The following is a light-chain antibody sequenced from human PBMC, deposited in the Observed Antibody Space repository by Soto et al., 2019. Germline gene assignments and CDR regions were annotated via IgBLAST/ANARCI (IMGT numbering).Light chain of an antibody. V-gene: IGLV1-40*01. J-gene: IGLJ1*01. CDR2: ANS. CDR1: SSSIGAGYD. CDR3: QSYDNSRYGHG. Sequence: QSVLTQPPSVSGAPGQRVTISCAGSSSSIGAGYDVHWYQQLPGAAPKLLIYANSNRPSGDPDRFSGSKSGTSASLALTGLQAEDEPDDPCQSYDNSRYGHGFRSGTKVTAL.